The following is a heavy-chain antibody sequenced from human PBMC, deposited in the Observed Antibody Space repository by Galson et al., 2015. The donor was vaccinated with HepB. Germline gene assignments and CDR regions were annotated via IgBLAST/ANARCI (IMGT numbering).Heavy chain of an antibody. D-gene: IGHD5-18*01. V-gene: IGHV3-30*04. CDR1: GFTFSSYA. Sequence: SLRLSCAASGFTFSSYAMHWVRKAPGKGLEWVAVISYDGSNKYYADSVKGRFTISRDNSKNTLYLQMNSLRAEDTAVYYCARDEHSYGYYYYYGMDVWGQGTTVTVSS. CDR2: ISYDGSNK. J-gene: IGHJ6*02. CDR3: ARDEHSYGYYYYYGMDV.